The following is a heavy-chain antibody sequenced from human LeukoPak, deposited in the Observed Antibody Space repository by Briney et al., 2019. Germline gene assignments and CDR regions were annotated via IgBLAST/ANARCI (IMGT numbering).Heavy chain of an antibody. V-gene: IGHV3-21*01. D-gene: IGHD3-22*01. CDR2: ISSGSSYI. J-gene: IGHJ4*02. Sequence: GGPLRLSCAASGFTFSSYSMNWVRQALGKGLEWVSSISSGSSYIYYADSVKGRFTISRDNAKNSLYLQMNSLRAEDTAVYYCARDSGDYYDSSGYPFDYWGQGTLVTVSS. CDR3: ARDSGDYYDSSGYPFDY. CDR1: GFTFSSYS.